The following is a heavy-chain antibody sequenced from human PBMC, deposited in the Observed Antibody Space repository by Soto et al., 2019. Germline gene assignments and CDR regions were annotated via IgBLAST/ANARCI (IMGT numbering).Heavy chain of an antibody. V-gene: IGHV1-69*13. Sequence: GASVKASCKSSGRTISSYAVSCVRQAPEQGLEWMGGIIPIFGTANYAQKFQGRVTITADESTSTAYMELSSLRSEDTAVYYCARGYDYVWGSLDYWGQGTLVTVSS. CDR2: IIPIFGTA. D-gene: IGHD3-16*01. CDR3: ARGYDYVWGSLDY. J-gene: IGHJ4*02. CDR1: GRTISSYA.